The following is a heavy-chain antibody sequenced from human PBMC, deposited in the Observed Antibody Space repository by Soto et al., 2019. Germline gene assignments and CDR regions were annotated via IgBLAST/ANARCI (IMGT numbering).Heavy chain of an antibody. J-gene: IGHJ4*02. CDR1: GGTFSSYA. V-gene: IGHV1-69*01. D-gene: IGHD6-13*01. CDR3: ARLREAAAGAYYFDY. CDR2: IIPIFGTA. Sequence: QVQLVQSGPEVKKPGSSVKVSCKASGGTFSSYAISWVRQAPGQGLEWMGGIIPIFGTANYAQKFQGRVTITADESTSTAYMELSSLRSEDTAVYYCARLREAAAGAYYFDYWGQGTLVTVSS.